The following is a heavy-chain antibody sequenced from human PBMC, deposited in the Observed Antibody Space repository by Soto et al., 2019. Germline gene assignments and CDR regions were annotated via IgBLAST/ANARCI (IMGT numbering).Heavy chain of an antibody. J-gene: IGHJ3*02. V-gene: IGHV7-4-1*01. CDR3: ARDLINSSGWSYDAFEI. CDR2: INTNTGNP. D-gene: IGHD6-19*01. CDR1: GYTFTSYA. Sequence: ASVKVSCKASGYTFTSYAMNWVRQAPGQGLEWMGWINTNTGNPTYAQGFTGRFVFSLDTSVSTAYLQICSLKAEDTAVYYCARDLINSSGWSYDAFEIWGQGTMVTVSS.